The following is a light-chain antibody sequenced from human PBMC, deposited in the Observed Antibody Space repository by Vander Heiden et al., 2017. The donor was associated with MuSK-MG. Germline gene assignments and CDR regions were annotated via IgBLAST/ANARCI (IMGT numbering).Light chain of an antibody. J-gene: IGKJ5*01. V-gene: IGKV1-27*01. CDR3: QKDNSAPIT. Sequence: DIQMTQSPSSLSASVGDSVTITCRASQGISTYLAWYQQKPGKVPKLLIYAASTLQSGVPSRFSGSGSGTDFTLTISSLQPEDVATYYCQKDNSAPITFGQGTRLEIK. CDR1: QGISTY. CDR2: AAS.